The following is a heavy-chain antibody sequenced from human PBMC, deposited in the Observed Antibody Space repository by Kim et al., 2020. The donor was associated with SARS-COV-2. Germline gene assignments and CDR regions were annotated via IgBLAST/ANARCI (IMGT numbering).Heavy chain of an antibody. Sequence: SETLSLTCTVSGGSISSYYWSWIRQPPGKGLEWIGYIYYSGSTNYNPSLKSRVTISIDTSKNQFSLKLSSVTAADTAVYYCARGSSLSGYYDFWGQGTLVTVSS. CDR2: IYYSGST. CDR1: GGSISSYY. J-gene: IGHJ4*02. D-gene: IGHD3-3*01. V-gene: IGHV4-59*13. CDR3: ARGSSLSGYYDF.